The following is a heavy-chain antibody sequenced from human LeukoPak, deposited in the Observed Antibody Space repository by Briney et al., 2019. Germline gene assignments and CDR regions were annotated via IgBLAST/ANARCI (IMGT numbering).Heavy chain of an antibody. CDR3: AKYGVDCSSTSCYPLYYMDV. J-gene: IGHJ6*03. Sequence: PGGSLSLSCAASGFNFDSYAMTWVRQAPGKGLEWVSSISGGGGITNYADSVKGRFTISRDNSKYTLFLQMNSLRAEDTAVYYCAKYGVDCSSTSCYPLYYMDVWGKGTTVTVSS. V-gene: IGHV3-23*01. D-gene: IGHD2-2*01. CDR2: ISGGGGIT. CDR1: GFNFDSYA.